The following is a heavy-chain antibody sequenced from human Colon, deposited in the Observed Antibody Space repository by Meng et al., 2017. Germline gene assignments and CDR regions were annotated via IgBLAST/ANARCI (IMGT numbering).Heavy chain of an antibody. Sequence: RPDLVNPAEPLSLPSPVSGGSINSTYWTWVRQPAGKGLEWIGRFSVSGSTNYNPSLQSRVAISVDTSKNQVSLNLSSVTAADTAVYYCAREGGSRQLNYWGQGTLVTVSS. CDR1: GGSINSTY. D-gene: IGHD1-26*01. CDR2: FSVSGST. CDR3: AREGGSRQLNY. J-gene: IGHJ4*02. V-gene: IGHV4-4*07.